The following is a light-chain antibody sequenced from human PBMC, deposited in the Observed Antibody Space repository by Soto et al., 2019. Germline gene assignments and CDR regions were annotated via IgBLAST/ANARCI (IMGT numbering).Light chain of an antibody. J-gene: IGKJ3*01. CDR1: QSISSW. CDR2: KAS. CDR3: EHYNNFPFT. V-gene: IGKV1-5*03. Sequence: DIQMTQSPSTLSASVGDRITITCRASQSISSWLAWYQQKPGKAPKLLIYKASSLESGVPSRFSGSGSGTEFTLTVNSLQPDDFALYYCEHYNNFPFTFGPGTKVDI.